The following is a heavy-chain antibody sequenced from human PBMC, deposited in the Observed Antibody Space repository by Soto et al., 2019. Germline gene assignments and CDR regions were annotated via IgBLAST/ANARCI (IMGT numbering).Heavy chain of an antibody. CDR3: ARDLRSGYYYGSGIGAFDI. D-gene: IGHD3-10*01. CDR2: IYYSGST. Sequence: PSETLSLTCTVSGGSISSGGYYWSWIRQHPGKGLEWIGYIYYSGSTYYNPSLKSRVTISVDTSKDQFSLKLSSVTAADTAVYYCARDLRSGYYYGSGIGAFDIWGQGTMVTVSS. CDR1: GGSISSGGYY. V-gene: IGHV4-31*03. J-gene: IGHJ3*02.